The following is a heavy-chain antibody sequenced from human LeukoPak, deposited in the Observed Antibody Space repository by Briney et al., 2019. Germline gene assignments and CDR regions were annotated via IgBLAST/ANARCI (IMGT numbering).Heavy chain of an antibody. V-gene: IGHV3-33*01. D-gene: IGHD3-3*02. J-gene: IGHJ4*02. CDR1: GFTFSSYG. CDR2: IWYDGSNE. CDR3: ARMEAGALDY. Sequence: GRSLTLSCAASGFTFSSYGMQWVRQAPGKGLERVADIWYDGSNEYYADSVKGRFTISRDNSKNTLYLQMNSLRAEDTAVYYCARMEAGALDYWGQGTLVTVSS.